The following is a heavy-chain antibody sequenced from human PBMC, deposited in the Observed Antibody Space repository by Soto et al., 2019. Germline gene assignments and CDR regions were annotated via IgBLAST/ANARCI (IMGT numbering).Heavy chain of an antibody. CDR2: ISSSSSYI. CDR3: AREGLGYCSGGSRYFIYGYYYYGMEV. J-gene: IGHJ6*02. Sequence: EVQLVESGGGLVKPGGSLRLSCAASGFTFSSYSMNWVRQAPGKGLEWVSSISSSSSYIYYADSVKGRFTISRDNAMTSLYIEKNSMRVEDTAVYYCAREGLGYCSGGSRYFIYGYYYYGMEVWGQGTTVTVSS. D-gene: IGHD2-15*01. CDR1: GFTFSSYS. V-gene: IGHV3-21*01.